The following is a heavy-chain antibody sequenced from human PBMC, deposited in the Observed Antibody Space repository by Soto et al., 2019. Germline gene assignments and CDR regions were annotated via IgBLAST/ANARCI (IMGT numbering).Heavy chain of an antibody. CDR3: AKDPESRQLWFRSCAFDI. CDR1: GLSFSSYA. V-gene: IGHV3-23*01. D-gene: IGHD5-18*01. CDR2: ISGSGGST. Sequence: GFLRLLCAPAGLSFSSYAMSWVRQAPGKGLEWVSAISGSGGSTYYADSVKGRFTISRDNSKNTLYLQMNSLRAEDTAVYYCAKDPESRQLWFRSCAFDIWGQGTMVTVSS. J-gene: IGHJ3*02.